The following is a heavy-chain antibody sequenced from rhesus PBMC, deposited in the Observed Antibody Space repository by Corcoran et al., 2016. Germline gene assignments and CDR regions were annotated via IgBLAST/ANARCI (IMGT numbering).Heavy chain of an antibody. CDR2: IDGNRWRT. Sequence: QVQLQESGPGLVKPSETLSLTCTVSGASISSNWWTWIRQPPGKGLEWIGEIDGNRWRTISNPTLKGRVTIAKDASKNHFSLKLSSVTAADTAVYYCAREKDDYWGQGVLVTVSS. V-gene: IGHV4-80*01. CDR3: AREKDDY. CDR1: GASISSNW. J-gene: IGHJ4*01.